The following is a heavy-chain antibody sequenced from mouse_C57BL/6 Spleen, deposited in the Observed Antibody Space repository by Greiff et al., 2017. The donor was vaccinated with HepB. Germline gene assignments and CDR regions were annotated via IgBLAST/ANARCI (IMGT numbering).Heavy chain of an antibody. Sequence: VKLKESGPGLVAPSQSLSITCTVSGFSLTSYGDWVRQSPGKGLEWLGVIWGVGSTNYNSALKSRLSISKDNSKSQVFLKMNSLQTDDTAMYYCASDRGTGSFAYWGQGTLVTVSA. J-gene: IGHJ3*01. CDR1: GFSLTSYG. D-gene: IGHD4-1*01. CDR2: IWGVGST. V-gene: IGHV2-6*01. CDR3: ASDRGTGSFAY.